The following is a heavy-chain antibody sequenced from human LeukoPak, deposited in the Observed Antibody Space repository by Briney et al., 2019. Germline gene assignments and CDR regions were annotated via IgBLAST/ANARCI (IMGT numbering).Heavy chain of an antibody. D-gene: IGHD1-26*01. Sequence: SETLSLTRTVSGGSISSSSYYWGWIRQPPGKGLEWIGSIYYSGSTYYNPSLKSRVTISVDTSKNQFSLKLSSVTAADTAVYYCARHGDGESGSYYPLGYWGQGTLVTVSS. CDR1: GGSISSSSYY. V-gene: IGHV4-39*01. J-gene: IGHJ4*02. CDR2: IYYSGST. CDR3: ARHGDGESGSYYPLGY.